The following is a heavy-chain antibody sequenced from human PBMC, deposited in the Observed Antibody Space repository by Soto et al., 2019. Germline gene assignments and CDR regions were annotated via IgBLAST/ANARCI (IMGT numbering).Heavy chain of an antibody. CDR3: AKALSHDSPFDY. CDR2: ISGGGGTT. J-gene: IGHJ4*02. Sequence: EVQLLESGGGLVQPGRSLRLSCRASGYTFIDYAMSWVRQAPGKRLEWVSLISGGGGTTQYADSVKGRFTISRDNSKNTVYLQMNSLRVEDTAVYFCAKALSHDSPFDYWGQGTLVTVSS. D-gene: IGHD1-1*01. CDR1: GYTFIDYA. V-gene: IGHV3-23*01.